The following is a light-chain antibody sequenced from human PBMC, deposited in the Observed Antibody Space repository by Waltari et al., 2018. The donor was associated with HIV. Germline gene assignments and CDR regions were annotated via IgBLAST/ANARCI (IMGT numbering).Light chain of an antibody. CDR2: SNT. V-gene: IGLV1-40*01. CDR3: QSYDSGLSEGV. CDR1: SSTLGAGDH. J-gene: IGLJ2*01. Sequence: QSVLTQPLSVSGAPGQRVAISCTGSSSTLGAGDHLHWFQQHPGAAPKLLIFSNTNRPSGVPDRFSGSKSGTSASLAITGVQAEDEAVYYCQSYDSGLSEGVFGGGTKLAVL.